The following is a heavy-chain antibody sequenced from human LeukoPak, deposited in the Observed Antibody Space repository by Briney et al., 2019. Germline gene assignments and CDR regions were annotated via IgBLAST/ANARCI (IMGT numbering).Heavy chain of an antibody. Sequence: PGGSLRLPCAASGFTFSSYAMSWARQAPGKGLEWVSAISGSGGSTYYADSVKGRFTISRDNSKNTLYLEMNSLRAEDTAVYYCAKGGGSYSGFDIWGHGTMVTVS. CDR3: AKGGGSYSGFDI. CDR1: GFTFSSYA. CDR2: ISGSGGST. V-gene: IGHV3-23*01. J-gene: IGHJ3*02. D-gene: IGHD1-26*01.